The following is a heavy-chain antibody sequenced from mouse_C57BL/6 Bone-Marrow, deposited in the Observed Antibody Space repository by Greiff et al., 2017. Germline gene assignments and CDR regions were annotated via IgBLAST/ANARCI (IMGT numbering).Heavy chain of an antibody. Sequence: VQLQQSGAELVRPGASVKLSCTASGFNIKDDYMHWVKQRPEQGLEWMGWIDPENGDTEYASKFQGKATITADTSSNTAYLQLSGLTSEDTAVYYCTTAYYSNYRGYYFDYWGRGTTLTVSS. D-gene: IGHD2-5*01. CDR2: IDPENGDT. V-gene: IGHV14-4*01. CDR3: TTAYYSNYRGYYFDY. CDR1: GFNIKDDY. J-gene: IGHJ2*01.